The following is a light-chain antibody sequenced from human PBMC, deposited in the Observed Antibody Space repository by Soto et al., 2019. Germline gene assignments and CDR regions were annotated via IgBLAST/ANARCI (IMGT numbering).Light chain of an antibody. CDR2: ELI. V-gene: IGLV2-14*01. CDR3: NSYTSKSTGV. Sequence: QSALTQPASVSGSPGQSITISCTGTSSDVGGYNYVSWYQQHPGKAPKLIIYELINRPSGVSNRFSGSKSGNTASLTISVLQAEDEADYYCNSYTSKSTGVFGTGTKVTVL. CDR1: SSDVGGYNY. J-gene: IGLJ1*01.